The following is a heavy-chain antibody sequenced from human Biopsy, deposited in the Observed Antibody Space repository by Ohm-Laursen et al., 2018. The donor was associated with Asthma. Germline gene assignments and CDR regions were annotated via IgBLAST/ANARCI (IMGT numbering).Heavy chain of an antibody. V-gene: IGHV1-69*06. Sequence: ASVKVSCKVSGDTFSSYTISWVRQAPGQGLEWMGGLIPIFGTANYAQKFQGRVSITADKSTSTAYMQLSSLRSDDTAVYYCARGGPRGGYNPTQFLDFGGPGTLVTVSS. J-gene: IGHJ4*02. CDR1: GDTFSSYT. D-gene: IGHD5-24*01. CDR3: ARGGPRGGYNPTQFLDF. CDR2: LIPIFGTA.